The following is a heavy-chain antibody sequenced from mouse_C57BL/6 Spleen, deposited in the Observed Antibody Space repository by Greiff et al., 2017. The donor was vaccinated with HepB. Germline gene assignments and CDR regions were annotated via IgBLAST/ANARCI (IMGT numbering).Heavy chain of an antibody. D-gene: IGHD2-12*01. J-gene: IGHJ4*01. CDR1: GFTFSSYA. CDR3: TREGTTFYAMDY. V-gene: IGHV5-9-1*02. CDR2: ISSGGDYI. Sequence: EVQGVESGEGLVKPGGSLKLSCAASGFTFSSYAMSWVRQTPEKRLEWVAYISSGGDYIYYADTVKGRFTISRDNARNTLYLQMSSLKSEDTAMYYCTREGTTFYAMDYWGQGTSVTVSS.